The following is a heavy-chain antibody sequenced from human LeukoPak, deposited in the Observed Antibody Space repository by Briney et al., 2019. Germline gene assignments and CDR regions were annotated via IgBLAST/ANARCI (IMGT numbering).Heavy chain of an antibody. D-gene: IGHD3-3*01. Sequence: LGGSLRLSCAASGFTFSSYWMHWVRQAPGKGLVWVSRINSDGSSTSYADSVKGRFTISRDNAKNSLYLQMNSLRAEATAVYYCARDEEWYYDFWSGYYSYYYYYYMDVWGKGTTVTVSS. CDR2: INSDGSST. J-gene: IGHJ6*03. V-gene: IGHV3-74*01. CDR1: GFTFSSYW. CDR3: ARDEEWYYDFWSGYYSYYYYYYMDV.